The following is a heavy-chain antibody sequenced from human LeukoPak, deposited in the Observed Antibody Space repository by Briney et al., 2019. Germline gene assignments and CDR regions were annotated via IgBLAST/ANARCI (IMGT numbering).Heavy chain of an antibody. V-gene: IGHV1-69*04. Sequence: ASVKVSCKASGGTFSSYAISWVRQAPGQGLEWMGRIIPILGIANYAQKFQGRVTITADKSTSTAYMELSSLRSEDTAVYFCARDREQRGTFFDHWGQGTLVSVSS. CDR2: IIPILGIA. CDR1: GGTFSSYA. CDR3: ARDREQRGTFFDH. J-gene: IGHJ4*02. D-gene: IGHD1/OR15-1a*01.